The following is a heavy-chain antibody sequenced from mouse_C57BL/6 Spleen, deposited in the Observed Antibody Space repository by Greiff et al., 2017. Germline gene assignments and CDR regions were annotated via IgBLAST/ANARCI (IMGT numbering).Heavy chain of an antibody. J-gene: IGHJ1*03. CDR1: GFNIKNTY. CDR2: IDPANGNT. Sequence: EVKLQQSVAELVRPGASVKLSCTASGFNIKNTYMHWVKQRPEQGLEWIGRIDPANGNTKYAPKFQGKATITADTSSNTAYLQLSSLTSEDTAIYYCARGDYYGSSYYWYFDVWGTGTTVTVSS. CDR3: ARGDYYGSSYYWYFDV. V-gene: IGHV14-3*01. D-gene: IGHD1-1*01.